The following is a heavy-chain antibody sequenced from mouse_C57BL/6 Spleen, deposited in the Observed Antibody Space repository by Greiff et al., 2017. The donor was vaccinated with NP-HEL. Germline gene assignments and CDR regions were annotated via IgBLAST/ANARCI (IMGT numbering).Heavy chain of an antibody. D-gene: IGHD1-1*01. Sequence: EVQLQQSGPELVKPGASVKIPCKASGYTFTDYNMDWVKQSHGKSLEWIGDINPNNGGTIYNQKFKGKATLTGDKSSSTAYMELRSLTSEDTAVYYCARGNYVGAMDYWGQGTSVTVSS. CDR3: ARGNYVGAMDY. CDR2: INPNNGGT. J-gene: IGHJ4*01. CDR1: GYTFTDYN. V-gene: IGHV1-18*01.